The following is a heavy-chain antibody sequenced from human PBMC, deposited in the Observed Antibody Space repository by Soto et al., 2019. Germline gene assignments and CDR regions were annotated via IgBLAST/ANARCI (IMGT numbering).Heavy chain of an antibody. CDR2: ITETGGDT. J-gene: IGHJ6*02. CDR1: GFTFSKFV. CDR3: TKASPDRHHMDV. Sequence: EVHLLESGGDLVQPGGYLRLSCAASGFTFSKFVMRWVRQTPGKGLEWVSTITETGGDTYYTDSVKGRFTISRDNSKNTLYLQMTSLRAEDTALYYCTKASPDRHHMDVWGQGTTVTVSS. V-gene: IGHV3-23*01.